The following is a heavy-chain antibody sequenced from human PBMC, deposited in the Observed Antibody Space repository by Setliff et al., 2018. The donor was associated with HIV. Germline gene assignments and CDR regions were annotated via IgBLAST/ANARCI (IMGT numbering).Heavy chain of an antibody. V-gene: IGHV4-39*07. CDR3: AKGGASSHWLGP. CDR1: GDSITNSMHY. CDR2: IHYNDGKT. J-gene: IGHJ5*02. Sequence: PSETLSLTCTVSGDSITNSMHYWSWIRQPPGKGLEFIGSIHYNDGKTYYNAALRSRVTISADTSKNQFSLKLHSVTAADTATYHCAKGGASSHWLGPWGQGTLVTVSS. D-gene: IGHD3-16*01.